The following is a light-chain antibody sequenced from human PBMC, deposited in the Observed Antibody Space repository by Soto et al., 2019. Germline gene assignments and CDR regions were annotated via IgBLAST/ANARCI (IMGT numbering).Light chain of an antibody. V-gene: IGKV1-5*03. J-gene: IGKJ4*01. CDR3: QQYNDLST. Sequence: DIQMTQSPSTLSASVGDTVTITRRASQTIGTWLAWYQQKPAKAPKLLIYKASTLESGVPSRFSGSGSGTEFTLTISSLQADDFATYYCQQYNDLSTFGGGTKVEIK. CDR2: KAS. CDR1: QTIGTW.